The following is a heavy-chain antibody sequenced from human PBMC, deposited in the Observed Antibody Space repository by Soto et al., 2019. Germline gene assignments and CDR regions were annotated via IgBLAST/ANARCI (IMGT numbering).Heavy chain of an antibody. V-gene: IGHV4-59*08. CDR3: ARHLRNDFWSANNAFDI. D-gene: IGHD3-3*01. Sequence: PSETLSLTCTVSGGSISSYYWSWIRQPPGKGLEWIGYIYYSGSTNYHPSLKSRVTISVDTSKNQFSLKLSSVTAADTAVYYCARHLRNDFWSANNAFDIWGQGTMVTVSS. J-gene: IGHJ3*02. CDR2: IYYSGST. CDR1: GGSISSYY.